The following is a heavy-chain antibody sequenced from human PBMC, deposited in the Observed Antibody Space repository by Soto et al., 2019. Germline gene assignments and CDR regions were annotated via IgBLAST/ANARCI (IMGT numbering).Heavy chain of an antibody. V-gene: IGHV3-23*01. CDR2: ISGSGGST. CDR3: AKDEVLRYFDWLLYFDY. Sequence: GGSLRLSCAASGFTFSSYAMSWVRQAPGKGLEWVSAISGSGGSTYYADSVKGRFTISRDNSKNTLYLQMNSLRAEDTAVYYCAKDEVLRYFDWLLYFDYWGQGTLGTVSA. D-gene: IGHD3-9*01. CDR1: GFTFSSYA. J-gene: IGHJ4*02.